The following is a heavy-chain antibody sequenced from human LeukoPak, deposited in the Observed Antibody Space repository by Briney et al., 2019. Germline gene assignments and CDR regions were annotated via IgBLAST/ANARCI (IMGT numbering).Heavy chain of an antibody. CDR3: TKGRGNYYSDY. CDR1: GFTFADYA. V-gene: IGHV3-49*04. D-gene: IGHD1-26*01. J-gene: IGHJ4*02. CDR2: IRSKAYGGTA. Sequence: GGSLRLSCTASGFTFADYAMSWVRQAPGKGLEWGGFIRSKAYGGTAEYAASVKGRFTTSRDDSKSIAYLQMNSLKTEDTAVYYCTKGRGNYYSDYWGQGTLVTVSS.